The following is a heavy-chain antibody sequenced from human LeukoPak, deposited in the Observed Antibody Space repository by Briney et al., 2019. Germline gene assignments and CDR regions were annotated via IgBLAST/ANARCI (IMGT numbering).Heavy chain of an antibody. Sequence: PGGSLRLSCAASGCNFSTYWRIWVRQAPGKGRERVAKIKRDGSEKYYVYSVKGRFTISRDNDKNSLYLQINSLRAEDTAVYYCARDPPRIAAAGVNAFDIWGQGTMVTVSS. CDR3: ARDPPRIAAAGVNAFDI. CDR2: IKRDGSEK. D-gene: IGHD6-13*01. CDR1: GCNFSTYW. V-gene: IGHV3-7*01. J-gene: IGHJ3*02.